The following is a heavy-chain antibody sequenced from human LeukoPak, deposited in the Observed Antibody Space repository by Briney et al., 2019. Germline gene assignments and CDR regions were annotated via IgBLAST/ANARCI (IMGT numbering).Heavy chain of an antibody. CDR1: GGSISSGDYY. Sequence: SETLSLTCTVSGGSISSGDYYWSWIRQPPGKGLEWIGYIYYSGSTYYNPSLKSRVTISVDTSKNQFSLKLSSVTAADTAVYYCARLVPSLRSLYYDFWSGPNSYGMDVWGQGTTVTVSS. CDR3: ARLVPSLRSLYYDFWSGPNSYGMDV. CDR2: IYYSGST. V-gene: IGHV4-30-4*01. J-gene: IGHJ6*02. D-gene: IGHD3-3*01.